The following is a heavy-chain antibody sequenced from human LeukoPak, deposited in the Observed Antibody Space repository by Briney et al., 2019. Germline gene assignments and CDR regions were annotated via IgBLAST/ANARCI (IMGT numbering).Heavy chain of an antibody. V-gene: IGHV4-38-2*01. CDR1: GYSISSGYY. D-gene: IGHD2-21*01. J-gene: IGHJ4*02. Sequence: PSETLSLTCAVSGYSISSGYYWGWIRQPPGKGLEWVGSIYHSGSTYYNPSLKSRVTISVDTSKNQFSLKLSSVTAADTAVYYCARQPYCGGDCYFGGLFDYWGQGTLVTVSS. CDR3: ARQPYCGGDCYFGGLFDY. CDR2: IYHSGST.